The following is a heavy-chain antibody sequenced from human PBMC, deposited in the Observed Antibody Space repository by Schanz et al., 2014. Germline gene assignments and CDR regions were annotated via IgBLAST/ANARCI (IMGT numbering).Heavy chain of an antibody. D-gene: IGHD6-13*01. V-gene: IGHV3-48*01. CDR3: VSQTGSPNY. CDR2: ISGSSRTI. Sequence: EVQLVESGGGLIQPGGSLRLSCAASGFGFSSYSMNWVRQAPGKGLEWVSYISGSSRTIYYADSMKGRFTISRDNGKNSLSLQMNSLRVEDTAVYFCVSQTGSPNYWGQGTLVTVSS. CDR1: GFGFSSYS. J-gene: IGHJ4*02.